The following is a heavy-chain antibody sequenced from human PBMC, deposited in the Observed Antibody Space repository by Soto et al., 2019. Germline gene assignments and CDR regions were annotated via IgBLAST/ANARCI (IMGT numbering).Heavy chain of an antibody. D-gene: IGHD4-17*01. V-gene: IGHV3-30*18. Sequence: QVQLVESGGGVVQPGRSLRLSCAASGFTFRSNAMYWVRQAPGKGLEWVAVLSYDGSEEFYADSVKGRFTISRDNPKNTLYLQMNELRAEDTAVYYCAKDRLRDYGNFFYGMDVWGQGTTVTVSS. CDR3: AKDRLRDYGNFFYGMDV. J-gene: IGHJ6*02. CDR2: LSYDGSEE. CDR1: GFTFRSNA.